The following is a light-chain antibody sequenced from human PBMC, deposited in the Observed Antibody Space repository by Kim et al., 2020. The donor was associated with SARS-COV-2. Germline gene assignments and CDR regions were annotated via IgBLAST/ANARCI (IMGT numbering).Light chain of an antibody. V-gene: IGLV3-1*01. CDR3: QAWDSSTSVV. Sequence: SYELTQPPSVSVSPGQTARITCSGDKLGDKYACWYQQKPGQSPVLVIYQDSKRPSGIPERFSGSNSGNTATLTISGTQAMDEADYYCQAWDSSTSVVFGGGTQLTVL. CDR2: QDS. J-gene: IGLJ2*01. CDR1: KLGDKY.